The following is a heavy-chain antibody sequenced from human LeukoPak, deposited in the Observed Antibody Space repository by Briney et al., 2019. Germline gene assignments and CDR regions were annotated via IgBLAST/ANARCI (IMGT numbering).Heavy chain of an antibody. D-gene: IGHD2-2*01. Sequence: KSSETLSLTCAVYGGSFSGYYWSWIRQPPGKGLEWIGEINHSGSTNYNPSLKSRVTISVDTSKNQFSLKLSSVTAADTALYYCARDCSSGRCYGDDAFDIWGQGTMVTVSS. CDR3: ARDCSSGRCYGDDAFDI. CDR2: INHSGST. CDR1: GGSFSGYY. V-gene: IGHV4-34*01. J-gene: IGHJ3*02.